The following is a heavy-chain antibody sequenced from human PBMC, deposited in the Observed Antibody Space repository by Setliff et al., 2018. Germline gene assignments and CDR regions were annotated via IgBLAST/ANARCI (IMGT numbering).Heavy chain of an antibody. CDR3: ARVPQEALYYYDRGHYIDY. CDR2: ISPYNGKT. J-gene: IGHJ4*02. Sequence: ASVKVSCKASGYIFNSYGIAWVRQAPGQGLEWMGWISPYNGKTNHAQNLQGRVAMTTDTSTSTAYMELSTLRYDDTALYYCARVPQEALYYYDRGHYIDYWGQGTLVTVSS. CDR1: GYIFNSYG. V-gene: IGHV1-18*01. D-gene: IGHD3-22*01.